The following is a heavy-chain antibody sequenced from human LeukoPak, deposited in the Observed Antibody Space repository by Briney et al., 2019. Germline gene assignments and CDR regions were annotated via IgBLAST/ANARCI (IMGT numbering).Heavy chain of an antibody. V-gene: IGHV1-3*01. Sequence: ASVKVSCKASGYTFTSYAVHWVRQAPGQRLEWMGWINAGNGNTKYSQKFQGRVTITRDTSASTAYMELSSLRSEDTAVYYCARGAAAAGTVDFDYWGQGTLVTVSS. CDR1: GYTFTSYA. CDR3: ARGAAAAGTVDFDY. D-gene: IGHD6-13*01. J-gene: IGHJ4*02. CDR2: INAGNGNT.